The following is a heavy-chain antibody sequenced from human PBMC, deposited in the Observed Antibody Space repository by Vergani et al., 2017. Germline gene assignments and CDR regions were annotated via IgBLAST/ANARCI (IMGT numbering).Heavy chain of an antibody. CDR3: ARVDVPGTRRRTYYDFWSGYYPNADAFDI. J-gene: IGHJ3*02. V-gene: IGHV3-7*01. CDR2: IKQDGSEK. D-gene: IGHD3-3*01. Sequence: EVQLVESGGGLVQPGGSLRLSCAASGFIFSSYWMSWVRQAPGKGLEWVANIKQDGSEKYYVDSVKGRFTISRDNAKNSLYLQMNSLRAEDTAVYYCARVDVPGTRRRTYYDFWSGYYPNADAFDIWGQGTMVTVSS. CDR1: GFIFSSYW.